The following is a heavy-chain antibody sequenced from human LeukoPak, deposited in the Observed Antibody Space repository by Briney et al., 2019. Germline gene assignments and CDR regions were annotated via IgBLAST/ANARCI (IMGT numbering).Heavy chain of an antibody. J-gene: IGHJ4*02. D-gene: IGHD6-6*01. Sequence: AASVKVSCKASGNTFTRYYMHWVRQAPGQGLEWMGIINPSGGSTSYAQKFQGRATMTRDMSTSTVYMELSSLRSEDTAVYYCAREPMVQPQSSSNNVFDYWGQGTLVTVSS. V-gene: IGHV1-46*01. CDR3: AREPMVQPQSSSNNVFDY. CDR2: INPSGGST. CDR1: GNTFTRYY.